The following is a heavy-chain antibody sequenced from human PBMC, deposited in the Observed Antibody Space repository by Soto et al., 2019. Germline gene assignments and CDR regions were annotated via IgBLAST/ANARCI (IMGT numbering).Heavy chain of an antibody. CDR2: ISNGGDT. CDR3: ARDWYEDY. J-gene: IGHJ4*02. Sequence: EVQLLESGGGLIQPGGSLRLSCAASGLTFSNYAMTWVRQAPGKGLEWLSAISNGGDTYYADSVKGRWTVSRDNSKNMAYLQMDSLRADDTAVYYCARDWYEDYWGQGTLVTVSS. D-gene: IGHD6-13*01. V-gene: IGHV3-23*01. CDR1: GLTFSNYA.